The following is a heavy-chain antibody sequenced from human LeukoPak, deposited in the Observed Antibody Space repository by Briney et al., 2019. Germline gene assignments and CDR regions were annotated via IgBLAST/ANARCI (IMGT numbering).Heavy chain of an antibody. CDR1: GYTFTGYY. V-gene: IGHV1-2*02. CDR3: ARVFARVGGSYRYLDY. J-gene: IGHJ4*02. D-gene: IGHD3-16*02. Sequence: ASVKVSCKASGYTFTGYYMHWVRQAPGQGLEWMGWINPNSGGTNYAQKFQGRVTMTRDTSISTAYMELSRLRSDDTAVYYCARVFARVGGSYRYLDYWGQGTLVTVSS. CDR2: INPNSGGT.